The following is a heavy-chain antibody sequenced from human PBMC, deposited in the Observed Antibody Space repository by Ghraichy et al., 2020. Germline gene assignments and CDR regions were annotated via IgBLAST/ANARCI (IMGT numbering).Heavy chain of an antibody. V-gene: IGHV1-69*01. CDR1: GGTFSSYA. Sequence: VSCKASGGTFSSYAISWVRQAPGQGLEWMGGIIPIFGTANYAQKFQGRVTITADESTSTAYMELSSLRSEDTAVYYCANSIAVAGAGNWFDPWGQGTLVTVSS. D-gene: IGHD6-19*01. CDR2: IIPIFGTA. CDR3: ANSIAVAGAGNWFDP. J-gene: IGHJ5*02.